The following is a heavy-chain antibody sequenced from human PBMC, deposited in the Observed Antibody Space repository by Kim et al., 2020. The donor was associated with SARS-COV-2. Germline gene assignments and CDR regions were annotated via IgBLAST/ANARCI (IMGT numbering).Heavy chain of an antibody. D-gene: IGHD6-6*01. CDR2: ISGSGGST. CDR1: GFTFSSYA. V-gene: IGHV3-23*01. Sequence: GGSLRLSCAASGFTFSSYAMSWVRQAPGKGLEWVSAISGSGGSTYYADSVKGRFTISRDNSKNTLYLQMNSLRAEDTAVYYCAKDRGMSIAARRLYYYYGMDVWGQGTTVTVSS. J-gene: IGHJ6*02. CDR3: AKDRGMSIAARRLYYYYGMDV.